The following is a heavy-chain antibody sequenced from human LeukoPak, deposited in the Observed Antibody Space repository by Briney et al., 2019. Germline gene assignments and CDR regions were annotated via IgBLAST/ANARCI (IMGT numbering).Heavy chain of an antibody. Sequence: GGSLRLSCAASGFTFSSYGMHWVRQAPGKGLEWVAVISYDGSNKYYADSVKGRFTISRDNSKNTLYLQMNSLRAEDTAVYYCAKGSKEVLFTRDHHMDVWSKGTTVTMSS. V-gene: IGHV3-30*18. D-gene: IGHD3-3*01. J-gene: IGHJ6*03. CDR3: AKGSKEVLFTRDHHMDV. CDR2: ISYDGSNK. CDR1: GFTFSSYG.